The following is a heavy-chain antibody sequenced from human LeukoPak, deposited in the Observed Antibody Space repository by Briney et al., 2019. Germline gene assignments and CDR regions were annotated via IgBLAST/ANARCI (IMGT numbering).Heavy chain of an antibody. CDR1: GGSISSYY. CDR2: IFYSGTT. J-gene: IGHJ4*02. V-gene: IGHV4-59*08. D-gene: IGHD4-17*01. Sequence: SETLSLTCTVSGGSISSYYWSWIRQPPGKGLEWIGFIFYSGTTNYNPSLKSRVTISVDTSKNQFSLKLSSVTAADTAVYYCARAVTKLYYFDYWGQGTLVTVSS. CDR3: ARAVTKLYYFDY.